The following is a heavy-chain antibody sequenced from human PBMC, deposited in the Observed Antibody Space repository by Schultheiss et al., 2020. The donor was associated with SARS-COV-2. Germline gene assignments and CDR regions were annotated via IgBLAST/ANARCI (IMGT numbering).Heavy chain of an antibody. CDR3: ARESDIVVVPAAIHYFDY. D-gene: IGHD2-2*01. CDR1: GFTFSSYA. V-gene: IGHV3-23*01. Sequence: GGSLRLSCAASGFTFSSYAMSWVRQAPGKGLEWVSAISGSGGSTFYADSVKGRFTISRDNSKHTLYLQMNSLRAEDTAVYYCARESDIVVVPAAIHYFDYWGQGTLVTVAS. J-gene: IGHJ4*02. CDR2: ISGSGGST.